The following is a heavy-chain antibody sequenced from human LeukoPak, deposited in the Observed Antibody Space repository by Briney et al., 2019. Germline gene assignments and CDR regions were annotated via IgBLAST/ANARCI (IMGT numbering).Heavy chain of an antibody. CDR2: IFFSGST. J-gene: IGHJ4*02. V-gene: IGHV4-59*08. Sequence: SETLSLTCTVSGGSIIGYYWNWIRQPPGKGLEWIAYIFFSGSTDYNPSLKSRVTISVDTSKNQFSLKLSSVTAADTAVYYCARGYRDYFNYWGQGTLVTVSS. CDR3: ARGYRDYFNY. D-gene: IGHD5-12*01. CDR1: GGSIIGYY.